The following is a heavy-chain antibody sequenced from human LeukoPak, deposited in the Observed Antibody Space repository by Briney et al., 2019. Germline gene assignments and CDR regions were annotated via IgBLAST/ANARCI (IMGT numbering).Heavy chain of an antibody. J-gene: IGHJ4*02. D-gene: IGHD5-18*01. V-gene: IGHV4-59*08. CDR2: IYYSGST. Sequence: PSETLSLTCNVSGGSISSYYWSWIRQPPGKGLEWIGYIYYSGSTNYNPSLKGRVTISVDTSKKQFSLKLSSMTAADTAVYYCALGYRYGYMDYWGQGTLVNVSS. CDR1: GGSISSYY. CDR3: ALGYRYGYMDY.